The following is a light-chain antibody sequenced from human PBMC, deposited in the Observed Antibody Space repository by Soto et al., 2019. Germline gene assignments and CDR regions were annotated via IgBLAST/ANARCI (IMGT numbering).Light chain of an antibody. J-gene: IGKJ1*01. CDR1: QRVTSSY. CDR3: QQYGSSPQT. Sequence: EIVLTQSPGTLSLSPGQRATLSCRASQRVTSSYLAWYQQRSGRAPRLLIYGASSRATGIPNRFSGSGSGTDFTLTISRLEHEDFAVYYCQQYGSSPQTFGQGTKVEIK. V-gene: IGKV3-20*01. CDR2: GAS.